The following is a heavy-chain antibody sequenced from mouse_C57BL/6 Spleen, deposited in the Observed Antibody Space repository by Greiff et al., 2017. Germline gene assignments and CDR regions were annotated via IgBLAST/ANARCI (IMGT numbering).Heavy chain of an antibody. J-gene: IGHJ2*01. CDR1: GFTFSSYA. CDR3: ARDLNHYYGSSYYFDY. D-gene: IGHD1-1*01. V-gene: IGHV5-4*01. CDR2: ISDGGSYT. Sequence: EVQVVESGGGLVKPGGSLKLSCAASGFTFSSYAMSWVRQTPEKRLEWVATISDGGSYTYYPDNVKGRFTISRDNAKNNLYLQMSHLKSEDTAMYYCARDLNHYYGSSYYFDYWGQGTTLTVSS.